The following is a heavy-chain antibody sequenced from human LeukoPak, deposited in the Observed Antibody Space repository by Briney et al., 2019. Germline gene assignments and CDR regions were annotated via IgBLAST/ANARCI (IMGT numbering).Heavy chain of an antibody. CDR1: GFTFSSYA. CDR2: ISGSGGST. Sequence: PGGSLRLSCAASGFTFSSYAMSWVRQAPGKGLEWVSAISGSGGSTYYADSVKGRFTISRDNSKNTLYLQMNSLRAEDTAVYYCAKERLDYGDSYYYYYGMDVWGQGTTVTVSS. CDR3: AKERLDYGDSYYYYYGMDV. V-gene: IGHV3-23*01. J-gene: IGHJ6*02. D-gene: IGHD4-17*01.